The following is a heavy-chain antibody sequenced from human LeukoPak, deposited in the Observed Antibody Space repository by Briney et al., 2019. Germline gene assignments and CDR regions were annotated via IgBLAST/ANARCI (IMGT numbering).Heavy chain of an antibody. D-gene: IGHD6-19*01. Sequence: PSETLSLTCAVYGGSFSGYYWSGIRQPPGKGLEWIGEINHSGSTNYNPSLKSRVTISVDTSKNQFSLKLSSVTAADTAVYYCARGVNWGSSGWHKGGWFDPWGQGTLVTVSS. CDR2: INHSGST. CDR3: ARGVNWGSSGWHKGGWFDP. J-gene: IGHJ5*02. CDR1: GGSFSGYY. V-gene: IGHV4-34*01.